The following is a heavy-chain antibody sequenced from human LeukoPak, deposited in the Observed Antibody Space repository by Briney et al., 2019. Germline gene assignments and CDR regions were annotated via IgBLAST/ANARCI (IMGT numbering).Heavy chain of an antibody. CDR2: MNPSGGST. V-gene: IGHV1-46*01. CDR3: ARDSLWDGYNSPDAFDI. J-gene: IGHJ3*02. Sequence: ASVKVSCKASGYTFTSYGISWVRQAPGQGLESMATMNPSGGSTSFAQKFQGRVTMTSDTSTSTVYMDLSSLRSEDTAVYYCARDSLWDGYNSPDAFDIWGQGTMVTVSS. CDR1: GYTFTSYG. D-gene: IGHD5-24*01.